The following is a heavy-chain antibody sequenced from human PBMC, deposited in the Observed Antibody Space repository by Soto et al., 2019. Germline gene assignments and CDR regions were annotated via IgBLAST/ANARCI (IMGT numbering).Heavy chain of an antibody. CDR2: ISGSGGST. CDR1: GFTFSSYA. V-gene: IGHV3-23*01. J-gene: IGHJ6*02. D-gene: IGHD5-18*01. Sequence: EVQLLESGGGLVQPGGSLRLSCAASGFTFSSYAMSWVRQAPGKGLEWVSAISGSGGSTYYADSVKGRFTISRDNSKNTLYLQMNSLRAEDTAVYYCAKSYSYGPNRYYGMDVWGQGTTVTVSS. CDR3: AKSYSYGPNRYYGMDV.